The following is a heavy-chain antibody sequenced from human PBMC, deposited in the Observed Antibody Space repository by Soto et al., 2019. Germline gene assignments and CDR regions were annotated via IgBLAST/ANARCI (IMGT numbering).Heavy chain of an antibody. D-gene: IGHD6-13*01. V-gene: IGHV6-1*01. Sequence: SQTLSLTCAISGDTVSSNSAAWNWIRQCPSRGLEWLGRTYYRSKWYNDYAVSVKGRITINQDTSKNQFSLQLNSVTPEDTAVYYCARIVGSTEHVYWGQGTLVTVSS. J-gene: IGHJ4*02. CDR1: GDTVSSNSAA. CDR3: ARIVGSTEHVY. CDR2: TYYRSKWYN.